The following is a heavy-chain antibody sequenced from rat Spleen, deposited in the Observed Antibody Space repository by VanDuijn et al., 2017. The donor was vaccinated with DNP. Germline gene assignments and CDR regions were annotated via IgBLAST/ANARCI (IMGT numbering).Heavy chain of an antibody. CDR1: GYSITSNY. CDR3: TRGVYYGSSWAFDY. CDR2: ISYRGST. Sequence: EVQLQESGPGLVKPSQSLSLTCSVTGYSITSNYWGWIRKFPGNKMEWVGHISYRGSTTYNPSLKSRISITRDTSKNQFFLHLNSVTTEDTATYYCTRGVYYGSSWAFDYWGHGVMVTVSS. V-gene: IGHV3-1*01. D-gene: IGHD1-6*01. J-gene: IGHJ2*01.